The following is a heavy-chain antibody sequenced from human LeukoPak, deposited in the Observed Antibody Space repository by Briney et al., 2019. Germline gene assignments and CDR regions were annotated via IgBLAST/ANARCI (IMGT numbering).Heavy chain of an antibody. D-gene: IGHD2-8*01. CDR3: ARDAYEFDY. V-gene: IGHV1-69*13. CDR1: GYTFTNYG. J-gene: IGHJ4*02. CDR2: IIPIFGTA. Sequence: SVKVSCKASGYTFTNYGISWVRQAPGQGLEWMGGIIPIFGTANYAQKFQGRVTITADESTSTACMELSSLRSEDTAVYYCARDAYEFDYWGQGTLVTVSS.